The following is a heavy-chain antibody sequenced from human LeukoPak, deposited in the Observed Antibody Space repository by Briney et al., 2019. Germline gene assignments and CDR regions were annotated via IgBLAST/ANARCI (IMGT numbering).Heavy chain of an antibody. CDR3: ARATSLGLNYYDSSGYYDAFDI. V-gene: IGHV4-31*03. CDR1: GGSISSGGYY. D-gene: IGHD3-22*01. J-gene: IGHJ3*02. CDR2: IYYSGST. Sequence: SQTLSLTCTVSGGSISSGGYYWSWIRQHPGKGLEWIGYIYYSGSTYYNPSLKGRVTISVDTSKNQFSLKLSSVTAADTAVYYCARATSLGLNYYDSSGYYDAFDIWGQGTMVTVSS.